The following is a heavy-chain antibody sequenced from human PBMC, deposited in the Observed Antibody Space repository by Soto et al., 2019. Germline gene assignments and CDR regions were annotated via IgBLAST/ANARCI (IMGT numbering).Heavy chain of an antibody. CDR3: ARGELELRVQAYGMDV. CDR1: GFTFSSYW. D-gene: IGHD1-7*01. J-gene: IGHJ6*02. Sequence: PGGSLRLSCAASGFTFSSYWMSWVRQAPGKGLEWVANIKQDGSEKYYVDSVKGRFTISRDNAKNSLYLQMNSLRAEDTAVYYCARGELELRVQAYGMDVWGQGTKVTV. CDR2: IKQDGSEK. V-gene: IGHV3-7*03.